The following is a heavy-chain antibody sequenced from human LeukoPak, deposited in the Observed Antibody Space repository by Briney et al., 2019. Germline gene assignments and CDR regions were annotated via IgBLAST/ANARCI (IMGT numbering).Heavy chain of an antibody. Sequence: SQTLSLTCAVSGGSISSGGYYWSWIRQSPGKGLEWIGNFYHSGSPNYNPSLKSRVTISVDTSKNQFSLKLNSVTAADTAVYYCARMGPRFYYYYMDVWGKGTTVTVSS. D-gene: IGHD3-16*01. CDR2: FYHSGSP. J-gene: IGHJ6*03. V-gene: IGHV4-61*08. CDR3: ARMGPRFYYYYMDV. CDR1: GGSISSGGYY.